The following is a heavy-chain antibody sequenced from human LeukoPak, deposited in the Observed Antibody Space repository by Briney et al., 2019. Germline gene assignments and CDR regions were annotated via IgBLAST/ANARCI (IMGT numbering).Heavy chain of an antibody. D-gene: IGHD2-8*01. Sequence: SETLSLAWTVSGDSMSDSYWSWIRQPAGKVLEWIGRTFAIGSTNYNTSLRSRVTLSGDTSSTQLSLTLSSVPAADTAVYHCARDIRSHNGPGGYYYYYMDVWGKGTTVTVSS. J-gene: IGHJ6*03. V-gene: IGHV4-4*07. CDR2: TFAIGST. CDR3: ARDIRSHNGPGGYYYYYMDV. CDR1: GDSMSDSY.